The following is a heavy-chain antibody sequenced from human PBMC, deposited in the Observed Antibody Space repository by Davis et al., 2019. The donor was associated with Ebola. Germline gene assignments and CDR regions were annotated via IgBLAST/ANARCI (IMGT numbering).Heavy chain of an antibody. V-gene: IGHV6-1*01. D-gene: IGHD5-18*01. CDR1: GDSVSSAG. J-gene: IGHJ6*02. CDR3: ARGWLRGGMDV. CDR2: TYYKSKWYN. Sequence: HSQTLSLTCAISGDSVSSAGWNWIRQSPSRGLEWLGRTYYKSKWYNDYAVSVKSRITINPDTAKNQFSLQLNSVTSEDTALYYCARGWLRGGMDVWGEGTTVTV.